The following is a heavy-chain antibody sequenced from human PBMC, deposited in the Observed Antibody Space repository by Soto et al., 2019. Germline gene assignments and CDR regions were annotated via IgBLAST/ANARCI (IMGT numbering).Heavy chain of an antibody. D-gene: IGHD2-21*02. J-gene: IGHJ2*01. V-gene: IGHV3-48*02. CDR1: GFTFSSYS. Sequence: ESGGGLVQPGGSLRLSCAASGFTFSSYSMNWVRQAPGKGLEWVSYISSSSSTIYYADSVKGRFTISRDNAKNSLYLQMNSLRDEDTAVYYCARERVVVVTADHWYFDLWGRGTLVTVSS. CDR2: ISSSSSTI. CDR3: ARERVVVVTADHWYFDL.